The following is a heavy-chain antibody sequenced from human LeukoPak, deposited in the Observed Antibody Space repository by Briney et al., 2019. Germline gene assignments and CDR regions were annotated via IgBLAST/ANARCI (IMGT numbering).Heavy chain of an antibody. CDR1: DGAISSYY. V-gene: IGHV4-59*01. CDR3: ARGAVGATTGFDY. CDR2: VYSSGIT. Sequence: PSETLSLTCTVSDGAISSYYWSWIRQPPGKGLEWIGYVYSSGITNYNPLFNGRVTISIDTSREQFSLKLSSVTAADTAVYYCARGAVGATTGFDYWGQGTLVTVSS. D-gene: IGHD1-26*01. J-gene: IGHJ4*02.